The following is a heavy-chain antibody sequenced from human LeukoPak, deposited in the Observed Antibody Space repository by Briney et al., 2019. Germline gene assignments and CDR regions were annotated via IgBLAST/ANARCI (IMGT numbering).Heavy chain of an antibody. D-gene: IGHD2-2*01. V-gene: IGHV4-30-4*08. CDR2: IYYSGST. J-gene: IGHJ4*02. CDR1: GGSISSGDYY. CDR3: AREEPAARVGY. Sequence: PSQTQSLTCTVSGGSISSGDYYWSWIRRPPGKGLEWIGYIYYSGSTYYNPSLKSRVTISVDTSKNQFSLKLSSVTAADTAVYYCAREEPAARVGYWGQGTLVTVSS.